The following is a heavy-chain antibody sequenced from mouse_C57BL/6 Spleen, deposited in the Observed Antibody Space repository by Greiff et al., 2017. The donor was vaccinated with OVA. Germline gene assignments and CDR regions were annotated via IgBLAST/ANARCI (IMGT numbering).Heavy chain of an antibody. D-gene: IGHD2-4*01. V-gene: IGHV1-15*01. CDR3: TRSGDYEGYYAMDY. CDR2: IDPETGGT. J-gene: IGHJ4*01. CDR1: GYTFTDYE. Sequence: LQESGAELVRPGASVTLSCKASGYTFTDYEMHWVKQTPVHGLEWIGAIDPETGGTAYNQKFKGKAILTADKSSSTAYMELRSLTSEDSAVYYCTRSGDYEGYYAMDYWGQGTSVTVSS.